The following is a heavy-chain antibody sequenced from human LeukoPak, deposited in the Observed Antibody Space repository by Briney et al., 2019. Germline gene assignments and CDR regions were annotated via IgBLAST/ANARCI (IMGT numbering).Heavy chain of an antibody. CDR3: ARDGFFSVVPASDAFDI. D-gene: IGHD2-2*01. CDR2: IYYSGST. CDR1: GGSISSYY. Sequence: SETLSLTCTVSGGSISSYYWSWIRQPPGKGREWIGYIYYSGSTNYNPSLKSRVTISVDTSKNQFSLKLSSVTAADTAVYYCARDGFFSVVPASDAFDIWGQGTMVTVSS. V-gene: IGHV4-59*01. J-gene: IGHJ3*02.